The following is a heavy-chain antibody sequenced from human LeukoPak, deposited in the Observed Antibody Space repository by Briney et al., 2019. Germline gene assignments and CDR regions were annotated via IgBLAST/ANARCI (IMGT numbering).Heavy chain of an antibody. V-gene: IGHV3-11*01. Sequence: LSLTCTVSGGSISSYYWSWIRQAPGKGLEWVSYISSSGSTIYYADSVKGRFTISRDNAKNSLYLQMNSLRAEDTAVYYCARDQLRGSDYWGQGTLVTVSS. D-gene: IGHD4-17*01. CDR1: GGSISSYY. CDR2: ISSSGSTI. CDR3: ARDQLRGSDY. J-gene: IGHJ4*02.